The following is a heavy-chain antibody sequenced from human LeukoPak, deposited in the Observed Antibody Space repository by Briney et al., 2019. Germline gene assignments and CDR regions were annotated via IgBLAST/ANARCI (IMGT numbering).Heavy chain of an antibody. CDR3: ATYSGSYLGFDY. V-gene: IGHV4-61*02. D-gene: IGHD1-26*01. Sequence: SETLSLTCTVSGGSISSGSYYWSWIRQPAGKGLEWIGRIYTSGSTNYNPSLKSRVTISVDTSKNQFSLKLSSVTAADTAVYYCATYSGSYLGFDYWGQGTLVTVSS. J-gene: IGHJ4*02. CDR2: IYTSGST. CDR1: GGSISSGSYY.